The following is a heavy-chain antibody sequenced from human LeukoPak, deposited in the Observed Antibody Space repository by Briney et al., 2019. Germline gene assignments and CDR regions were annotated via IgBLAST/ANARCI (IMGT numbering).Heavy chain of an antibody. CDR1: GFTFSSYA. V-gene: IGHV3-21*01. J-gene: IGHJ6*03. D-gene: IGHD1-26*01. Sequence: GGSLRLSCAASGFTFSSYAMSWVRQAPGKGLEWVSSISSSSSYIYYADSVKGRFTISRDNAKNSLYLQMNSLRAEDTAVYYCARGRPLNFYRYMDVWGKGTTVTVSS. CDR3: ARGRPLNFYRYMDV. CDR2: ISSSSSYI.